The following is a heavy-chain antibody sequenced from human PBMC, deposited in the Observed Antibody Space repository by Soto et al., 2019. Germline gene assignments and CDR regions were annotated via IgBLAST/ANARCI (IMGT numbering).Heavy chain of an antibody. V-gene: IGHV1-8*01. CDR2: MNPNSGNT. CDR1: GYTFTSYD. Sequence: QVPLVQSGAEVKKPGASVKVSCKASGYTFTSYDINWVRLATGQGLEWMGWMNPNSGNTGYAQKFQGRVTMTRNTSISTAYMELSSLRSEDTAVYYCARETTPVVVAAGFDPWGQGTLVTVSS. CDR3: ARETTPVVVAAGFDP. J-gene: IGHJ5*02. D-gene: IGHD2-15*01.